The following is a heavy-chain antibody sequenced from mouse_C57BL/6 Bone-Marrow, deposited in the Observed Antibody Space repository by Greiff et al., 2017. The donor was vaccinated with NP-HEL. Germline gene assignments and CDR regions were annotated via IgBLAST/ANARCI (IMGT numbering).Heavy chain of an antibody. CDR2: IRNKANGYTT. CDR3: AREGYSNPYYFDY. Sequence: EVKLVESGGGLVQPGGSLSLSCAASGFTFTDYYMSWVRQPPGKALEWLGFIRNKANGYTTEYSASVKGRFTISRDNSQSILYLQMNALRAEDSATYYCAREGYSNPYYFDYWGQGTTLTVSS. J-gene: IGHJ2*01. D-gene: IGHD2-5*01. CDR1: GFTFTDYY. V-gene: IGHV7-3*01.